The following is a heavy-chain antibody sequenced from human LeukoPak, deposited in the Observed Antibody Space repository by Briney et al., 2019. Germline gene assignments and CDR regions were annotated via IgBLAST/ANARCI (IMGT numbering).Heavy chain of an antibody. J-gene: IGHJ4*02. CDR1: GFTFSSYE. CDR3: AKFLPTHIVVANYYFDY. CDR2: ISSSGSTI. Sequence: GGSLRLSCAASGFTFSSYEMNWVRQAPGKGLEWVSYISSSGSTIYYADSVKGRFTVSRDNSKNTLYLQMNSLRAEDTAVYYCAKFLPTHIVVANYYFDYWGQGTLVTVSS. V-gene: IGHV3-48*03. D-gene: IGHD2-21*01.